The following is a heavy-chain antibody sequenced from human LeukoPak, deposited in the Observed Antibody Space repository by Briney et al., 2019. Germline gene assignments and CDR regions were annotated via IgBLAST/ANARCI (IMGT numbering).Heavy chain of an antibody. CDR1: GFTFSSYA. CDR2: ISGSGGGT. V-gene: IGHV3-23*01. Sequence: GGSLRLSCAASGFTFSSYAMSWVRQAPGKGLEWVSAISGSGGGTYYADSVKGRFTISRDNSKNTLYLQMNSLRAEDTAVYYCAKVVYGSGSYYNSPYYYYGMDVWGQGTTVTASS. CDR3: AKVVYGSGSYYNSPYYYYGMDV. J-gene: IGHJ6*02. D-gene: IGHD3-10*01.